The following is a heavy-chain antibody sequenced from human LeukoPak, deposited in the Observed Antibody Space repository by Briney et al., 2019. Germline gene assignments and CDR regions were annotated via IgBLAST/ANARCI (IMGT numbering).Heavy chain of an antibody. D-gene: IGHD2-2*01. V-gene: IGHV3-21*06. CDR2: ISSSGTYT. J-gene: IGHJ6*03. CDR1: GSTFSSYG. Sequence: GGSLRLSCAASGSTFSSYGMNWVRQTPGKGLEWVSRISSSGTYTDYADSVKGRFTISRNNARSSLYLQMNSLRVEDTALYYCARGLGYCSSSKCSPGYYMDVWGKGTTVTVFS. CDR3: ARGLGYCSSSKCSPGYYMDV.